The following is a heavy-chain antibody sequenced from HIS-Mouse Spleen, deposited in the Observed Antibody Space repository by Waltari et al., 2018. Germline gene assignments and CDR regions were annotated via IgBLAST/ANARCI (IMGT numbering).Heavy chain of an antibody. CDR1: GGSISSSSYY. CDR3: AREIPYSSSWYDWYFDL. D-gene: IGHD6-13*01. CDR2: IYYSGRT. Sequence: QLQLQESGPGLVKPSETLSLTCTVSGGSISSSSYYWGWIRQPPGGGLGCIGSIYYSGRTYYNPSLKSRFTISVDTSKNQFSLRLSSVTAADTAVYYCAREIPYSSSWYDWYFDLWGRGTLVTVSS. V-gene: IGHV4-39*07. J-gene: IGHJ2*01.